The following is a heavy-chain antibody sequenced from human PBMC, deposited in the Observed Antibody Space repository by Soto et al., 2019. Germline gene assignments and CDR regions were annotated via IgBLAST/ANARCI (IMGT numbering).Heavy chain of an antibody. CDR3: ARVRLTVATINYYYYGMDV. CDR1: GGSFSCYY. Sequence: SETLSLTCAVYGGSFSCYYWIWIRQPPGKGLEWVGVINHSGSTNYNASLKSRVTISVETSKNQFSLKLSSVTAADTALYYCARVRLTVATINYYYYGMDVWGQGTTVTVSS. D-gene: IGHD5-12*01. J-gene: IGHJ6*02. CDR2: INHSGST. V-gene: IGHV4-34*01.